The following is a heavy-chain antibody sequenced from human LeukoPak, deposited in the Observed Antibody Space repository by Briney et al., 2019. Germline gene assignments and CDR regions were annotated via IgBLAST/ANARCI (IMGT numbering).Heavy chain of an antibody. J-gene: IGHJ4*02. V-gene: IGHV4-4*07. D-gene: IGHD5-12*01. CDR2: IDSSGNT. Sequence: SETLSLTCSVSGGSINSYYWSWIRQSAGKRLEWIGRIDSSGNTIYNPSLKSRVTMSLDTSKNQFSLRLTSVTAADTAVYYCASKIPPHSAGGYDLYHFDSWGRGTLVTVSS. CDR1: GGSINSYY. CDR3: ASKIPPHSAGGYDLYHFDS.